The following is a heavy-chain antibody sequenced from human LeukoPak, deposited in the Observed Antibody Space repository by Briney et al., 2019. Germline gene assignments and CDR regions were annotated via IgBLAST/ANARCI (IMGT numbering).Heavy chain of an antibody. CDR1: GFTFSNYW. CDR3: ARDTGVRYFDY. Sequence: GGSLRLSCAASGFTFSNYWMSWVRQAPGKGLEWVANIKQDGSEKNFVDSVKGRFTISRDNAKNSLYLQMNSLRAEDTAVYYCARDTGVRYFDYWGQGTLVTVSS. V-gene: IGHV3-7*01. CDR2: IKQDGSEK. J-gene: IGHJ4*02. D-gene: IGHD7-27*01.